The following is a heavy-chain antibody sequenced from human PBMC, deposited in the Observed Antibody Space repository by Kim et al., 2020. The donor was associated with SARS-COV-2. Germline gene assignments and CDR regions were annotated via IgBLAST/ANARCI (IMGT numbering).Heavy chain of an antibody. D-gene: IGHD3-10*01. J-gene: IGHJ6*02. CDR3: AKSGWFGEVAEGYYYYGMDV. V-gene: IGHV3-9*01. CDR1: GFTFDDYA. CDR2: INWNSGSI. Sequence: GGSLRLSCAASGFTFDDYAMHWVRQAPGKGLEWVSGINWNSGSIGYADSVKGRFTISRDNAKNSLYLQMNSLRAEDTALYYCAKSGWFGEVAEGYYYYGMDVWGQGTTVTVSS.